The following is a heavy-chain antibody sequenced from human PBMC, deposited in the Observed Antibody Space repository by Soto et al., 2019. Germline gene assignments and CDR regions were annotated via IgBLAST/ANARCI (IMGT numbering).Heavy chain of an antibody. CDR2: INAGNGNR. CDR1: GYTFTSYA. J-gene: IGHJ4*02. V-gene: IGHV1-3*01. Sequence: ASVKVSCKASGYTFTSYAMHWVRQAPGQRLEWMGWINAGNGNRKYSQKLQGRVTITRDTSASTAYMELSSLRSEDTAVYYCARDSPPSDYWGQGTQVTVSS. CDR3: ARDSPPSDY.